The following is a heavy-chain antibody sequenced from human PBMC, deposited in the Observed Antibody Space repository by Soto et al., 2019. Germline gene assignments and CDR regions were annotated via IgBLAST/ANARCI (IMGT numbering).Heavy chain of an antibody. CDR1: GYTFTGYY. CDR2: INPNSGGT. Sequence: ASVKVSCKASGYTFTGYYMHWVRQAPGQGLEWMGWINPNSGGTNYAQKFQGWVTMTRDTSISTAYMELSRLRSDDTAVYYCARDTQYYYDSSGSHAPYYYGLDVWGQGTTVTVSS. V-gene: IGHV1-2*04. J-gene: IGHJ6*02. D-gene: IGHD3-22*01. CDR3: ARDTQYYYDSSGSHAPYYYGLDV.